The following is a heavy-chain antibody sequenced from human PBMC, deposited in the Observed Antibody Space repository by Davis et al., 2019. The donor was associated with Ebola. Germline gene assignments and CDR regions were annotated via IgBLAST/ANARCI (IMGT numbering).Heavy chain of an antibody. D-gene: IGHD3-22*01. V-gene: IGHV3-23*01. J-gene: IGHJ3*02. CDR1: GFTFSNYA. CDR2: ISAGGGST. Sequence: PGGSLRLSCAASGFTFSNYAMNWVRQAPGKGLEWVSAISAGGGSTYSADSVKGRFTISRDNSKNTLYLQMNSLRAEDTAVYYCAKDHPFTMIVVAMGAFDIWGQGTMVTVSS. CDR3: AKDHPFTMIVVAMGAFDI.